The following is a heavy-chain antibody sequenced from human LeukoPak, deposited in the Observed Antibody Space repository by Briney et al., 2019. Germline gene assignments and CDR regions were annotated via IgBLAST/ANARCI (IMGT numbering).Heavy chain of an antibody. V-gene: IGHV4-34*01. CDR1: GGSFSGYY. CDR2: INHSGST. CDR3: ARRIYYYDSSGFQSLDP. J-gene: IGHJ5*02. D-gene: IGHD3-22*01. Sequence: SETLSLTCAVYGGSFSGYYWSWIRQPPGKGLEWIGEINHSGSTNYNPSLKSRVTISVDTSKNQFSLKLGSVTAADTAVYYCARRIYYYDSSGFQSLDPWGQGTLVTVSS.